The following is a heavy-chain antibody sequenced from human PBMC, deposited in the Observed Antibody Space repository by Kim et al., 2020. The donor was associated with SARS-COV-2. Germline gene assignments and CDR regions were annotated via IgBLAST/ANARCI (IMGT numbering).Heavy chain of an antibody. V-gene: IGHV4-59*01. Sequence: PTLKSRVSISVDASKNQFSLNLSSVTAADTAVYYCARAPIIAASVWDWFDPWGQGTLVTVSS. CDR3: ARAPIIAASVWDWFDP. D-gene: IGHD6-13*01. J-gene: IGHJ5*02.